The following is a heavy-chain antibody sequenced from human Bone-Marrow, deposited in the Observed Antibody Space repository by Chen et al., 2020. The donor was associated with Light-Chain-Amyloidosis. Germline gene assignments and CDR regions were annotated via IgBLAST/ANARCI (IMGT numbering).Heavy chain of an antibody. J-gene: IGHJ4*02. CDR2: IRYDGSNK. D-gene: IGHD1-26*01. CDR3: AKVWYASGTYFEN. CDR1: GFTFSSYD. Sequence: QVQLVESGGGVVQPGGSLRLSCAASGFTFSSYDMHWVRQAPGKGLEWVAFIRYDGSNKYYADSVKGRFTISRDNSKNTLYLQMNSLRVEDTAVYYCAKVWYASGTYFENWGQGTLVTVSS. V-gene: IGHV3-30*02.